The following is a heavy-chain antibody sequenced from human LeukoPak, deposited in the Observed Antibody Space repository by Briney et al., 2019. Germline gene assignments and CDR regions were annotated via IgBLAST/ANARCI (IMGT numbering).Heavy chain of an antibody. CDR1: EFTFSSYG. D-gene: IGHD6-19*01. CDR2: ISGSGGST. CDR3: ARDSRSGWYFDYYYYYYMDV. J-gene: IGHJ6*03. V-gene: IGHV3-23*01. Sequence: GGSLRLSCTSSEFTFSSYGMSWVRQAPGKGLEWVSAISGSGGSTYYADSVKGRFTISRDNSKSTLYLQMNSLRAEDTAVYYCARDSRSGWYFDYYYYYYMDVWGKGTTVTIS.